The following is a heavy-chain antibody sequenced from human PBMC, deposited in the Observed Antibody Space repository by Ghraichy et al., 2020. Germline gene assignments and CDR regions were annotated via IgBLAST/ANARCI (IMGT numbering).Heavy chain of an antibody. Sequence: SETLSLTCTVSGGSISSYYWSWIRQPAGKGLEWIGRIYTSGSTNYNPSLKSRVTMSVDTSKNQFSLKLSSVTAADTAVYYCARVFVYYDSSGYTDAFDIWRPGTMVPVSS. J-gene: IGHJ3*02. CDR1: GGSISSYY. CDR3: ARVFVYYDSSGYTDAFDI. CDR2: IYTSGST. D-gene: IGHD3-22*01. V-gene: IGHV4-4*07.